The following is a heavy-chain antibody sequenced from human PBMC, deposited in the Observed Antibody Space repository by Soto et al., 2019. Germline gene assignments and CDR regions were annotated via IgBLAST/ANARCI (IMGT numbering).Heavy chain of an antibody. CDR1: GASINSGGYY. D-gene: IGHD4-17*01. CDR3: ASGDAWEALLAH. J-gene: IGHJ4*02. CDR2: IYFSGST. Sequence: QVQLQESGPGLVKPSETLSLTCTVSGASINSGGYYWSWIRQLPGKGLEWIGYIYFSGSTYYNPSLESRFTISLDTSQNQFSLKLRSVTAADTAMYFCASGDAWEALLAHWGQGILVTVSS. V-gene: IGHV4-31*03.